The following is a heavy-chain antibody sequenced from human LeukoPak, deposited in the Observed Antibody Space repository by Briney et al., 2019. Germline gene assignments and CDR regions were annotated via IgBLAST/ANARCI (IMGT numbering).Heavy chain of an antibody. J-gene: IGHJ6*03. CDR3: ARATYYYGSGSYYLKYYYYYYMDV. Sequence: AAVKVSCKASGYTFTNSYIHWVGQAPGQGLEWMGWISAYNGNTNYAQKLQGRVTMTTDTSTSTAYMELRSLRSDDTAVYYCARATYYYGSGSYYLKYYYYYYMDVWGKGTTVTISS. V-gene: IGHV1-18*04. D-gene: IGHD3-10*01. CDR2: ISAYNGNT. CDR1: GYTFTNSY.